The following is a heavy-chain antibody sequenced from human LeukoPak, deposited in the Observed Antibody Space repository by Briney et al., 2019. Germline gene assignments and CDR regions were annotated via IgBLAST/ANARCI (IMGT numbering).Heavy chain of an antibody. CDR3: ARDQFYDSSGYERAFDI. V-gene: IGHV3-53*01. CDR2: IYSGGST. D-gene: IGHD3-22*01. J-gene: IGHJ3*02. Sequence: GGSLRLSCAASGFTFSSYAMSWVRQAPGKGLEWVSVIYSGGSTYYADSVKGRFTISRDNSKNTLYLQMNSLRAEDTAVYYCARDQFYDSSGYERAFDIWGQGTMVTVSS. CDR1: GFTFSSYA.